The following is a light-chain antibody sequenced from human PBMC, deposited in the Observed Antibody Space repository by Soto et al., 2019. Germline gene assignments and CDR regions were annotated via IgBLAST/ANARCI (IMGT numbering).Light chain of an antibody. CDR1: QSVSSTY. J-gene: IGKJ1*01. CDR3: QQSGTSPWT. Sequence: EVVLTQSPGTLSLSPGERATLSCRASQSVSSTYFAWYQQKPDQAPRLLIYGASSRATGIPDRFSGSGSGTDFTLTIGRLETEDFGVYYCQQSGTSPWTFGQGTKVEVK. CDR2: GAS. V-gene: IGKV3-20*01.